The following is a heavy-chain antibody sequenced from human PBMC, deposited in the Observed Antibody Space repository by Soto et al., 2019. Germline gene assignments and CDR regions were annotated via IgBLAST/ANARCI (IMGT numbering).Heavy chain of an antibody. CDR2: IYYSGST. D-gene: IGHD1-26*01. J-gene: IGHJ4*02. CDR3: ARVTRIVGAIGSDY. V-gene: IGHV4-61*01. CDR1: GGSVSSGSYY. Sequence: QVQLQESGPGLVKPSETLSLTCTVSGGSVSSGSYYWSWIRQPPGKGLEWIGYIYYSGSTNYNPSLKSRVTISVDTSKNQFSLKLSSVTAADTAVYYCARVTRIVGAIGSDYWGQGTLVTVSS.